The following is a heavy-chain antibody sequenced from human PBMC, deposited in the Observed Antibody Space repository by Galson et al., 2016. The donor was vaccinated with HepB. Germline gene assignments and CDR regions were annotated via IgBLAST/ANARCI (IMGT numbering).Heavy chain of an antibody. D-gene: IGHD6-19*01. Sequence: SLRLSCAASGFSVSIYSMNWVRQAPGKGLEWVSAIRGSGTGTSYTDSVKGRFTISRDNSKNTLYLQMNSLRAEDAAVYHCAKISLGGYNSGWGGSFDIWGRGTMVTVSS. V-gene: IGHV3-23*01. J-gene: IGHJ3*02. CDR3: AKISLGGYNSGWGGSFDI. CDR2: IRGSGTGT. CDR1: GFSVSIYS.